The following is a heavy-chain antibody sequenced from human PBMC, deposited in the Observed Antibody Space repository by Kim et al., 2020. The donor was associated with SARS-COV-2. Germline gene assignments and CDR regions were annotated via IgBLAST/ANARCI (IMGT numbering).Heavy chain of an antibody. D-gene: IGHD2-2*02. V-gene: IGHV4-39*01. Sequence: SETLSLTCTVSGGSISSSSYYWGWIRQPPGKGLEWIGSIYYSGSTYYNPSLKSRVTISVDTSKNQFSLKLSSVTAADTAVYYCATPPGGYCSSTSCYTGDDYWGQGTLVTVSS. J-gene: IGHJ4*02. CDR1: GGSISSSSYY. CDR3: ATPPGGYCSSTSCYTGDDY. CDR2: IYYSGST.